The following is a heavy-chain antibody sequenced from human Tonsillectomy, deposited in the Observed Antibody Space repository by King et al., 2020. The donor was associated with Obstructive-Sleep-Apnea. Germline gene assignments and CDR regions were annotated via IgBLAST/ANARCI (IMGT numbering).Heavy chain of an antibody. V-gene: IGHV3-33*01. J-gene: IGHJ4*02. D-gene: IGHD6-19*01. Sequence: VQLVESGGGVVQPGTSLRISCAASGFTFSSYGMHWVRQAPGKGLEWVAGIWYDGSNKYYADSVKGRFTISRDNSKNTLYLQMNSLRAEDTAVYYCARDRRRVPADYWGQGTLVTVSS. CDR1: GFTFSSYG. CDR2: IWYDGSNK. CDR3: ARDRRRVPADY.